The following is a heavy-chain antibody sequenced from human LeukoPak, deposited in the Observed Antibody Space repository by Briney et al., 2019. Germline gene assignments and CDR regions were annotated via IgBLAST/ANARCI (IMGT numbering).Heavy chain of an antibody. D-gene: IGHD5-18*01. J-gene: IGHJ4*02. V-gene: IGHV3-48*03. CDR2: ISSSGSTI. CDR3: ARLKEITAMGTFDY. Sequence: GGSLRLSCAASGFTFNTYAMSWVRQAPGKGLEWVSYISSSGSTIYYADSVKGRFTITRDNAKNSLYLQMNSLRAEDTAVYYCARLKEITAMGTFDYWGQGTLVTVSS. CDR1: GFTFNTYA.